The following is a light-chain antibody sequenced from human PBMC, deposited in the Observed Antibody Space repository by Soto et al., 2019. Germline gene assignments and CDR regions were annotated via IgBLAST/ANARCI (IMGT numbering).Light chain of an antibody. V-gene: IGKV1-5*03. CDR3: LQHNVFPRA. Sequence: DIQMTQSPSTLSGSVGDRVTITCRASQTISSWLAWYQQKPGKAPKVLIYKASSLESGVPLRFSGSGSGTEFTLTISSLQPEDFATYYCLQHNVFPRAFGQGTKVDIK. J-gene: IGKJ1*01. CDR2: KAS. CDR1: QTISSW.